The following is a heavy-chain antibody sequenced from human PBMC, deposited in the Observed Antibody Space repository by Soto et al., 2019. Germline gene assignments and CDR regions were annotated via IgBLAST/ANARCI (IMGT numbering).Heavy chain of an antibody. J-gene: IGHJ4*02. D-gene: IGHD3-10*01. Sequence: EVQLVESGGGLVQPGGSLRLSCVASGFTFSDHYMDWVRQAPGKGLEWVGRTRNKANSYTTAYAASVRGRCTISRDDSQNSLYLQMNSLKTVATAVYDCARTFYASGSYSLDYWRQGTLVTVSS. CDR2: TRNKANSYTT. CDR3: ARTFYASGSYSLDY. CDR1: GFTFSDHY. V-gene: IGHV3-72*01.